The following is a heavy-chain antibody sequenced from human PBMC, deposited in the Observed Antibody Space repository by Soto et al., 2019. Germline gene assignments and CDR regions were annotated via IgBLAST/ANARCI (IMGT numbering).Heavy chain of an antibody. CDR3: ERESEDLTSNFDY. CDR2: ISSTTNYI. J-gene: IGHJ4*02. CDR1: GFIFTRYS. V-gene: IGHV3-21*06. Sequence: PGGSLRLSCAASGFIFTRYSMNWVRQAPGKGLEWVSSISSTTNYIYYGDSMKGRFTISRDNAKNSLYLEMNSLRAEDTAVYYCERESEDLTSNFDYWGQGTLVTVSX.